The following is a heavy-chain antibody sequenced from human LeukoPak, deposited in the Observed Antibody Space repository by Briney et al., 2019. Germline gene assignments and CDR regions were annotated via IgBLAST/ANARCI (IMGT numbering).Heavy chain of an antibody. CDR1: GGAISSDSYY. V-gene: IGHV4-39*01. CDR3: ARLSDF. J-gene: IGHJ4*02. Sequence: SETLSLTCTVSGGAISSDSYYWGWIRQPPGKGLEWIASINYSGSTYYNPSLNSRATLSVDTSKTQFSLRLSSVTAADTAVYYCARLSDFWGQGILVTVSS. CDR2: INYSGST.